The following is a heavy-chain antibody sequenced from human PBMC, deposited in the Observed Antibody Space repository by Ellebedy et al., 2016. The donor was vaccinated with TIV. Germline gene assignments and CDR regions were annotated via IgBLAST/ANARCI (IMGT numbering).Heavy chain of an antibody. D-gene: IGHD5-12*01. CDR2: INHRGST. Sequence: SETLSLTXGVYGGSFSVFYWTWIRQAPGKGLEWIGEINHRGSTNYNPSLKSRVTISVDTSRNQMSLKVTSVTAADTAIYYCARMTSRGFSTPAYWGRGILVTVSS. CDR1: GGSFSVFY. CDR3: ARMTSRGFSTPAY. V-gene: IGHV4-34*01. J-gene: IGHJ4*02.